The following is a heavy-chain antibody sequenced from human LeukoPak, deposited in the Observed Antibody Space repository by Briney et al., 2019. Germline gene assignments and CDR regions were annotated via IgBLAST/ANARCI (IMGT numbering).Heavy chain of an antibody. J-gene: IGHJ4*02. Sequence: PSQTLSLTCTVSGGSISSGGYYWSWIRQHPGKGLEWIGYIYYSGSTYYNPSLKSRVTISVDTSKNHFSLKLSSVTAADTAVYYCARVRSGLFHFDYWGQGTLVTVSS. CDR1: GGSISSGGYY. CDR2: IYYSGST. D-gene: IGHD2-15*01. CDR3: ARVRSGLFHFDY. V-gene: IGHV4-31*03.